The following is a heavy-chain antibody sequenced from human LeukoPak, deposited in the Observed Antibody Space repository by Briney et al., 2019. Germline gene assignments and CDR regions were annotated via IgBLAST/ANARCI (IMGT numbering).Heavy chain of an antibody. J-gene: IGHJ4*02. CDR2: IFPSGGEI. V-gene: IGHV3-23*01. Sequence: GGSLRLSCVASGFTFSTFAMIWVRQPPGKGLEWVSSIFPSGGEIHYADSVKGRFTISRDNSKNTLYLQMNSLRAEDTAVYYCAKECWNYEYYFDYWGQGTLVTVSS. D-gene: IGHD1-7*01. CDR1: GFTFSTFA. CDR3: AKECWNYEYYFDY.